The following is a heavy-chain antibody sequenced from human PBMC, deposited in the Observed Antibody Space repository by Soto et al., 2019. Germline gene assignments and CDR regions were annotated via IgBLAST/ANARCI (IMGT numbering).Heavy chain of an antibody. CDR2: ISHDGRSK. D-gene: IGHD2-2*01. CDR3: AKDRGYCDSSSCYLGHAFDV. Sequence: HPGGSLRLSCAASGFTFSSFGIHWVRQAPGKGLEWVAVISHDGRSKFYGDSVKGRFTVSRDNSKNILSLEMNSLRAEDTAVYYCAKDRGYCDSSSCYLGHAFDVWGQGTMVTVSS. J-gene: IGHJ3*01. CDR1: GFTFSSFG. V-gene: IGHV3-30*18.